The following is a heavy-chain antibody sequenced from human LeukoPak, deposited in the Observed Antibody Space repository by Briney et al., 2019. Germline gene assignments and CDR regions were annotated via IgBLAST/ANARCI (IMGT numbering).Heavy chain of an antibody. CDR3: ARSARHLGYCGSTSCHDAFDI. J-gene: IGHJ3*02. V-gene: IGHV5-51*01. D-gene: IGHD2-2*01. CDR2: IYPGDSDT. Sequence: GESLKISCKGSGYSFTSYWIGWVRQMPGKGLEWMGIIYPGDSDTRYSPSFQGQVTISADKSISTAYLQWSSLKASDTAMYYCARSARHLGYCGSTSCHDAFDIWGQGTMVTVSS. CDR1: GYSFTSYW.